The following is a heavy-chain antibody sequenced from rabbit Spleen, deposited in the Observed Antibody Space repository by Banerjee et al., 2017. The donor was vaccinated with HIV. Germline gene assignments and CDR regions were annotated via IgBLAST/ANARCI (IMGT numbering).Heavy chain of an antibody. CDR3: ARDSGTSFSSYGMDL. J-gene: IGHJ6*01. Sequence: QSLEESGGDLVKPGASLTLTCTASGFSFTYIDYLCWVRQPPGKGPEWIACVAAGVSFTSYYATWAKGRFTISKTSSTTVTLRMTSLTAADTATYFCARDSGTSFSSYGMDLWGQGTLVTVS. CDR1: GFSFTYIDY. V-gene: IGHV1S40*01. CDR2: VAAGVSFTS. D-gene: IGHD8-1*01.